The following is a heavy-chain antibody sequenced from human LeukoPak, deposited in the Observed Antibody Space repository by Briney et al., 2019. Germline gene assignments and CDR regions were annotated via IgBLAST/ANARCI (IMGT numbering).Heavy chain of an antibody. CDR1: GFTSSSYA. V-gene: IGHV3-23*01. D-gene: IGHD2-15*01. Sequence: PGGSLRLSCAASGFTSSSYAMSWVRQAPGKGLEWVSAISGSGGSTYYAESVKGRFTISRDNSKNTLYLQMNSLRAEDTAVYYCAKDRRCSGGGCFSDYWGQGTLVTVSS. CDR2: ISGSGGST. J-gene: IGHJ4*02. CDR3: AKDRRCSGGGCFSDY.